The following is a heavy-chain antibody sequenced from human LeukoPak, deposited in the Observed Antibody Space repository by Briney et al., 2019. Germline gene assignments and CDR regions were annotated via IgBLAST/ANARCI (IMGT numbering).Heavy chain of an antibody. CDR1: GYTFTGYY. D-gene: IGHD6-13*01. V-gene: IGHV1-2*04. CDR3: ARADFIAAAGTVDY. CDR2: INPNSGGT. Sequence: ASVKVSCKASGYTFTGYYMHWVRQAPGQGLEWMGWINPNSGGTNYAQKFQGWVTMTRDTSISTAYMELSRLRSDDTAVYYCARADFIAAAGTVDYWGQGTLVTVSS. J-gene: IGHJ4*02.